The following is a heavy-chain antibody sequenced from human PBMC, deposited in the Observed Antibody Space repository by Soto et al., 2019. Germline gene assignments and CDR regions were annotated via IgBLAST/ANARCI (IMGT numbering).Heavy chain of an antibody. D-gene: IGHD5-12*01. J-gene: IGHJ3*02. V-gene: IGHV3-9*01. CDR2: IIWNSGSI. Sequence: GGSLRLSCAASGFTFDDYAMHWVRQAPGKGLEWVSGIIWNSGSIGYADSVKGRFTISRDNAKNSLYLQMNSMRAEDTALYYCAKDIRIEMATMYAFDIWGQGTMVTVSS. CDR3: AKDIRIEMATMYAFDI. CDR1: GFTFDDYA.